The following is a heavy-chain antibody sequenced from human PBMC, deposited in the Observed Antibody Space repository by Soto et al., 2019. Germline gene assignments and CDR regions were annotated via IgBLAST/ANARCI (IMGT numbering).Heavy chain of an antibody. CDR1: GYTFTGYY. CDR2: INPNSGGT. CDR3: ARGGLLWFGEGYNWFDP. J-gene: IGHJ5*02. D-gene: IGHD3-10*01. Sequence: QVPLVQSGAEVKKPGASVKVSCKASGYTFTGYYMHWVRQAPGQGLEWMGWINPNSGGTNYAQKFQGWVTMTRDTSISTAYMELSRLRSDDTAVYYCARGGLLWFGEGYNWFDPWGQGTLVTVSS. V-gene: IGHV1-2*04.